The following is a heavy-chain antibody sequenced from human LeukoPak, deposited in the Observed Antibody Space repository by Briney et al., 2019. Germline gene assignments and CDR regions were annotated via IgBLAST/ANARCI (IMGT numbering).Heavy chain of an antibody. CDR3: ARRCSSTSCYTSDAFDI. CDR1: GFTFSSYD. D-gene: IGHD2-2*02. V-gene: IGHV3-13*01. Sequence: GGSLRLSCAASGFTFSSYDMHWVRQATGKGLEWVSAIGTAGDTYYPGSVKGRFTISRENAKNSLYLQMNSLRAGDTAVYYCARRCSSTSCYTSDAFDIWGQGTMVTVSS. CDR2: IGTAGDT. J-gene: IGHJ3*02.